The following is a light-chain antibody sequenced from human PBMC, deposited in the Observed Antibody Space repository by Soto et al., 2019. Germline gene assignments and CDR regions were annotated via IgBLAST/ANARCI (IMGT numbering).Light chain of an antibody. CDR2: EGS. CDR3: CSFALRSTLI. CDR1: SSDVGSYNL. V-gene: IGLV2-23*01. J-gene: IGLJ2*01. Sequence: QSALTQPASVSGSPGQSITISCTGTSSDVGSYNLVSWYQQHPGKAPKLMIYEGSKRPSGVSNRFSGSKSGNTASLTISGLQAEDEADYYCCSFALRSTLIFGGGTQLTVL.